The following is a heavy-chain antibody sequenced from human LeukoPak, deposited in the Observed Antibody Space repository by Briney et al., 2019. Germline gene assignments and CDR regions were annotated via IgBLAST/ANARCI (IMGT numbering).Heavy chain of an antibody. D-gene: IGHD4-17*01. CDR3: ASLLDYGDYVPRP. CDR2: MNPNSGNT. CDR1: GYTFTSYD. Sequence: GASVKVSCKASGYTFTSYDINWVRQATGQGLEWMGWMNPNSGNTGYAQKFQGRVTMTRNTSVSTAYMELSSLRSEDTAVYYCASLLDYGDYVPRPWGQGTLVTVSS. J-gene: IGHJ5*02. V-gene: IGHV1-8*01.